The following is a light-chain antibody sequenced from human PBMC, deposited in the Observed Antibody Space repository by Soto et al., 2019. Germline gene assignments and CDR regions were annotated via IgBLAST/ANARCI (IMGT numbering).Light chain of an antibody. J-gene: IGKJ5*01. Sequence: EIVMTQSPDTLSVSPGERATLACRASQSVGNNLAWYQQKPGQAPRLLIYAASTRATGIPARFSGSGSGTEFTVTISSLQSEDFAVYYCQQYNNWPYTFGQGTRLEIK. V-gene: IGKV3-15*01. CDR1: QSVGNN. CDR3: QQYNNWPYT. CDR2: AAS.